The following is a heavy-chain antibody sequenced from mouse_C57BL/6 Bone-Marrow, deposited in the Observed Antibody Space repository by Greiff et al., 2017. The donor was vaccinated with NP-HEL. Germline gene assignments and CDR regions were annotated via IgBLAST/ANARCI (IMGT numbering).Heavy chain of an antibody. V-gene: IGHV1-81*01. CDR2: IYPRSGNP. J-gene: IGHJ1*03. CDR3: AREAFITTASPDWYFDV. D-gene: IGHD1-2*01. Sequence: QVQLQQSGAELARPGASVKLSCKASGYTFTSYGISWVKQRTGQGLEWIGEIYPRSGNPYYNEKFKGKATLTAAKSSSTAYMELRSLTSEDSAVYFCAREAFITTASPDWYFDVWGTGTTVTVSS. CDR1: GYTFTSYG.